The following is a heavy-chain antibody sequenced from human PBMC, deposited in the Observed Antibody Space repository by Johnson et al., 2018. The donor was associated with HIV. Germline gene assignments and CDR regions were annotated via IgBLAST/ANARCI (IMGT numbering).Heavy chain of an antibody. CDR1: GFTFSNAW. D-gene: IGHD3-16*02. Sequence: VQLVESGGGVVQPGGSLRLSCAASGFTFSNAWMSWVRQDPGKGLEWVSGINWNGGSTGYADSVKGRFTISRDNTKNSLYLQMNSLRAEDTALYYCARGSIMITFGGVIPDAFDIWGQGTLVIVSS. J-gene: IGHJ3*02. CDR2: INWNGGST. V-gene: IGHV3-20*04. CDR3: ARGSIMITFGGVIPDAFDI.